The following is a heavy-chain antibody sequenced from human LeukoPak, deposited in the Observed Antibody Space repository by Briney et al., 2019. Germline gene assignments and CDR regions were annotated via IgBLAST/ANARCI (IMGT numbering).Heavy chain of an antibody. Sequence: ASVKVSCKAPGGTFSSYAISWVRQAPGQGLEWMGGIIPILGIANYAQKFQERVTITRDMSTSTAYMELSSLRSEDTAVYYCAAISAGAHYFDYWGQGTLVTVSS. J-gene: IGHJ4*02. D-gene: IGHD1-26*01. CDR1: GGTFSSYA. CDR3: AAISAGAHYFDY. V-gene: IGHV1-69*10. CDR2: IIPILGIA.